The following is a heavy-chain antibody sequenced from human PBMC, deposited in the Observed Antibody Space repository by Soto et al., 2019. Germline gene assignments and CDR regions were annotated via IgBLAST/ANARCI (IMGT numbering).Heavy chain of an antibody. J-gene: IGHJ3*02. CDR3: ARDWHYDCSVYYSDAFDM. CDR1: GFTFSRYS. V-gene: IGHV3-21*01. D-gene: IGHD3-22*01. CDR2: ISSSSAKL. Sequence: GRSLRLSCVGSGFTFSRYSMNWVRQAPGKGLEWVSSISSSSAKLFYAESVRGRFTISRDNAKNSLYLQLNSLRAEDTAVYYCARDWHYDCSVYYSDAFDMWGQGTMVTVSS.